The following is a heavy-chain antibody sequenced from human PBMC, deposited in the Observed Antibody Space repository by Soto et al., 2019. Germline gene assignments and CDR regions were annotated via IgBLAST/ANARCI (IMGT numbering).Heavy chain of an antibody. CDR2: IFYTGRT. CDR3: ARVGSSGWSPDY. V-gene: IGHV4-59*11. J-gene: IGHJ4*02. Sequence: SGTLSLTCTVSGGSISGHYWIWIRQSPGKGLEWIGYIFYTGRTHYNPSLKSRVTLSADTSKNQFSLRLSSVTAADTAVYYCARVGSSGWSPDYWGQGTLVTVYS. D-gene: IGHD6-19*01. CDR1: GGSISGHY.